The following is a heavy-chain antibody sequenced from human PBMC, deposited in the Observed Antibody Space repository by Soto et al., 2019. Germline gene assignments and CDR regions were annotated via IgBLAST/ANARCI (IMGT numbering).Heavy chain of an antibody. J-gene: IGHJ4*02. V-gene: IGHV3-30*18. D-gene: IGHD6-19*01. Sequence: GGSLRLSCAASGFTFSSYGMHWVRQAPGKGLEWVGVISYDGSNKYYADSVKGRFTISRDNSKNTLYLQMNSLRAEDTAVYYCAKAARRVAVAGPIDYWGQGTLVTVSS. CDR3: AKAARRVAVAGPIDY. CDR1: GFTFSSYG. CDR2: ISYDGSNK.